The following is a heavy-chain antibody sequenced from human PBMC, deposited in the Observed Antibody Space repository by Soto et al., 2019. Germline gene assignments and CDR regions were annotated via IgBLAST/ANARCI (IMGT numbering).Heavy chain of an antibody. V-gene: IGHV3-30*18. D-gene: IGHD1-1*01. J-gene: IGHJ4*02. CDR1: GFSFSSYG. Sequence: QVQLVESGGGVVQPGRSLRLSCAASGFSFSSYGMHWVRQAPGKGLEWVAMISYDGTDEYYADSVKGRFTISRDNSKNAVYLQMNSLRAEDKAVFYCEKQESDWNDHCDYWGEGTLVTVSS. CDR2: ISYDGTDE. CDR3: EKQESDWNDHCDY.